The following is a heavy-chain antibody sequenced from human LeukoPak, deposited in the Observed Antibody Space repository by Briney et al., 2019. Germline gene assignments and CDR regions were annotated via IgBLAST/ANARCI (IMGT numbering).Heavy chain of an antibody. CDR1: GYTFTSYD. D-gene: IGHD2-2*01. CDR2: MNPNSGNT. J-gene: IGHJ6*02. Sequence: ASVKVSCKASGYTFTSYDINWVRQATGQGLGWMGWMNPNSGNTGYAQKFQGRVTMTRNTSISTAYMELSSLRSEDTAVYYCAREIVVVPAAIDYYYYGMDVWGQGTTVTVSS. CDR3: AREIVVVPAAIDYYYYGMDV. V-gene: IGHV1-8*01.